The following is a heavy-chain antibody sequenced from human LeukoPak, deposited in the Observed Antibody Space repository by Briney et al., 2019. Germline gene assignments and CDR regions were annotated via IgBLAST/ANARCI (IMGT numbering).Heavy chain of an antibody. J-gene: IGHJ6*02. Sequence: KASETLSLTCAVYGGSFSGYYWSWIRQPPGKGLEWIGEINHSGSTNYNPSLKSRVTISVDTSKNQFSLKLSSVTAADTAVYYCARGHSYYYYYGMDVWGQGTTVTVSS. CDR2: INHSGST. CDR1: GGSFSGYY. V-gene: IGHV4-34*01. CDR3: ARGHSYYYYYGMDV.